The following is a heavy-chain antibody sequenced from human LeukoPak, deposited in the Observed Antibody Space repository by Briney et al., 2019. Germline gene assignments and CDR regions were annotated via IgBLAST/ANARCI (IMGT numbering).Heavy chain of an antibody. CDR3: ARDPGAAAGNLWS. V-gene: IGHV3-66*01. D-gene: IGHD6-25*01. J-gene: IGHJ5*02. CDR1: GLTVSNNY. CDR2: IFSGGGT. Sequence: GGSLRLSCVVSGLTVSNNYMTWVRQAPGKGLEWVSLIFSGGGTYYADSVKGRFTISRDSSKNTLYLQMNSLRAEDTALYYCARDPGAAAGNLWSWGQGTLVTASS.